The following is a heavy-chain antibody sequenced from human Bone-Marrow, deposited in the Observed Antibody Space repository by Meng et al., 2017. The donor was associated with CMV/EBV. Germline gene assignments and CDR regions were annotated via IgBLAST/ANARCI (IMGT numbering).Heavy chain of an antibody. Sequence: GESLKISCAASGFTFSSYSMNWVRQAPGKGLEWVSSISSSSSYIYYADSVKGRFTISRDNAKNSLYLQMNSLRAEDTAVYYCASWPREAAAGTANHWGQGTLVTVSS. CDR2: ISSSSSYI. J-gene: IGHJ5*02. CDR3: ASWPREAAAGTANH. V-gene: IGHV3-21*01. D-gene: IGHD6-13*01. CDR1: GFTFSSYS.